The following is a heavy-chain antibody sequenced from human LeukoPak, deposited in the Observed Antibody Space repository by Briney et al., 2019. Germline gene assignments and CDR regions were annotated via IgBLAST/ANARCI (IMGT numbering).Heavy chain of an antibody. CDR3: ARRDFDWLLSAAWFDP. CDR1: GYSISSGYY. CDR2: IYHTGST. D-gene: IGHD3-9*01. V-gene: IGHV4-38-2*02. Sequence: SETLSLTCTVSGYSISSGYYWGWIRQPPGKGLEWIGSIYHTGSTNYNPSLKSRVTISVDTSKNQFSLKLSSVTAADTAVYYCARRDFDWLLSAAWFDPWGQGTLVTVSS. J-gene: IGHJ5*02.